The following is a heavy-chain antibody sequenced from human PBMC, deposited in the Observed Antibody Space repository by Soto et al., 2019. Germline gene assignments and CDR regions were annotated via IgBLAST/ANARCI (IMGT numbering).Heavy chain of an antibody. CDR2: ISSSGSTI. J-gene: IGHJ6*02. CDR1: GFTFSSYE. V-gene: IGHV3-48*03. Sequence: ESGGGLVQPGGSLRLSCAASGFTFSSYEMNWVRQAPGKGLEWVSYISSSGSTIYYADSVKGRFTISRDNAKNSLYLQMNSLRAEDTAVYYCARDGYSYGSKYYYGMDVWGQGTTVTVSS. D-gene: IGHD5-18*01. CDR3: ARDGYSYGSKYYYGMDV.